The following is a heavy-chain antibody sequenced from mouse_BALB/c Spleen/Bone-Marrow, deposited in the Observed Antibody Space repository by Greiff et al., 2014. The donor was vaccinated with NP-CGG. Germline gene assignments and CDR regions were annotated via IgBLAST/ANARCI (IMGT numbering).Heavy chain of an antibody. D-gene: IGHD2-4*01. J-gene: IGHJ2*01. V-gene: IGHV5-6-5*01. CDR3: ARDDYDDQYYFDY. CDR2: ISSGGST. CDR1: GFTFSSYA. Sequence: DVMLVESGGGLVKPGESLKLSCAASGFTFSSYAMSWVRQTPEKRLEWVASISSGGSTYYPDSVKGRFTISRDNARNILYLQMSSLRSEDTAMYYCARDDYDDQYYFDYWGQGTTLTVSS.